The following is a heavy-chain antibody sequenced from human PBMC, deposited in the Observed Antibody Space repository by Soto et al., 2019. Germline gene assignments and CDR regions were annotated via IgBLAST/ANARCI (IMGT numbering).Heavy chain of an antibody. CDR2: ISAYNGNT. CDR3: ARDRGVYSSMRVRAFDI. Sequence: ASVKVSCKASGYTFTSYGISWVRQAPGQGLEWMGWISAYNGNTNYAQKLQGRVTMTTDTSTSTACMELRSLRSDDTAVYYCARDRGVYSSMRVRAFDIWGQGTMVTVSS. CDR1: GYTFTSYG. D-gene: IGHD6-13*01. J-gene: IGHJ3*02. V-gene: IGHV1-18*01.